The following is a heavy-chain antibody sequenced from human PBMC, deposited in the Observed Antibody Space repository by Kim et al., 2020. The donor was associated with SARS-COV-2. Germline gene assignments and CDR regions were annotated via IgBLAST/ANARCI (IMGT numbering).Heavy chain of an antibody. CDR3: ARDDYGGNFYYYYYGMDV. D-gene: IGHD4-17*01. CDR1: GFTFSSYW. CDR2: INSDGSST. V-gene: IGHV3-74*01. Sequence: GGSLRLSCAASGFTFSSYWMHWVRQAPGKGLVWVSRINSDGSSTSYADSVKGRFTISRDNAKNTLYLQMNSLRAEDTAVYYCARDDYGGNFYYYYYGMDVWGQGTTVTVSS. J-gene: IGHJ6*02.